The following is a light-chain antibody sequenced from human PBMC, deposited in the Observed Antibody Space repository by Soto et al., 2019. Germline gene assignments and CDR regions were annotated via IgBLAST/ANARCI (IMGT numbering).Light chain of an antibody. Sequence: VVLTQFPGTLSLSPGETATLSCGASQSVSNNFLGWYQQKPGQAPRLLIYEASNRATGIPARFSGSGSGADFTLTISSLEPEDFALYYCQQHINWPLTFGGGTKVEIK. V-gene: IGKV3-11*01. CDR3: QQHINWPLT. CDR2: EAS. J-gene: IGKJ4*01. CDR1: QSVSNN.